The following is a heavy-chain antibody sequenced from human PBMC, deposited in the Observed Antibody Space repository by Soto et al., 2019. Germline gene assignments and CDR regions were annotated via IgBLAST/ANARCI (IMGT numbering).Heavy chain of an antibody. CDR3: VREGPADGLDI. CDR1: GFTFSSFE. V-gene: IGHV3-48*03. J-gene: IGHJ3*02. CDR2: ISSSGSTK. Sequence: EGQLVESGGGLVQPGGSLRLSCAASGFTFSSFEMNWVRQAPGKGLECVSYISSSGSTKYYADSVKGRFTISRDNAKNSLFLQMNSLRAEDTAVYYCVREGPADGLDIWGQGTMVTVSS.